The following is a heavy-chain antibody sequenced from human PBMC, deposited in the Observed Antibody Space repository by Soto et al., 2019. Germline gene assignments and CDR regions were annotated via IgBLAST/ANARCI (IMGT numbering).Heavy chain of an antibody. CDR1: GFTFSSYA. J-gene: IGHJ4*02. CDR2: ISYDGSNK. V-gene: IGHV3-30-3*01. CDR3: ARDLPYYGSGSYFDY. D-gene: IGHD3-10*01. Sequence: GSLRLSCAASGFTFSSYAMHWVRQAPGKGLEWVAVISYDGSNKYYADSVKGRFTISRDNSKNTLYLQMNSLRAEDTAVYYCARDLPYYGSGSYFDYWGQGTLVTVSS.